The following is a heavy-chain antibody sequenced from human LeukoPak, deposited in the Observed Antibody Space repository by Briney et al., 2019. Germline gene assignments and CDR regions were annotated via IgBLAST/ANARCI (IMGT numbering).Heavy chain of an antibody. CDR1: GGSFSGYY. CDR2: INHSGST. V-gene: IGHV4-34*01. Sequence: SQSLSPTCAVYGGSFSGYYWSSIRQPPGNGLEWIGEINHSGSTNYNPSLKSRATISVDTSKNQFSLRLSSVTAADTAVYYCARGGRGFWSGYAARAFDIWGQGTMVTVSS. D-gene: IGHD3-3*01. CDR3: ARGGRGFWSGYAARAFDI. J-gene: IGHJ3*02.